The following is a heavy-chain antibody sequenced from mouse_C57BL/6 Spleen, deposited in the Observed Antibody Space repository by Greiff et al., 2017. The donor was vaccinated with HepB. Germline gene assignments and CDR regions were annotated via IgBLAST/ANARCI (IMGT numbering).Heavy chain of an antibody. D-gene: IGHD1-1*01. CDR3: ARRRIITTVDWYFDV. J-gene: IGHJ1*03. CDR1: GFTFSDYG. Sequence: EVQLVESGGGLVKPGGSLKLSCAASGFTFSDYGMHWVRQAPEKGLEWVAYISSGSSTIYYADTVKGRFTISRDNAKNTLFLQMTSLRSEDTAMYYCARRRIITTVDWYFDVWGTGTTVTVSS. CDR2: ISSGSSTI. V-gene: IGHV5-17*01.